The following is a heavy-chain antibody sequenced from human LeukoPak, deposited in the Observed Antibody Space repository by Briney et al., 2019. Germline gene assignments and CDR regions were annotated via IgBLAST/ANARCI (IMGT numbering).Heavy chain of an antibody. V-gene: IGHV1-2*02. CDR3: ARDRRYYDSSGYLSLYDY. D-gene: IGHD3-22*01. J-gene: IGHJ4*02. CDR2: INPNSGGT. Sequence: GASVKVSCKASGYTFTGYYMHWVRQAPGQGLEWMGWINPNSGGTNYAQKFQGRVTMTRGTSISTAYMELSRLRSDDTAVYYCARDRRYYDSSGYLSLYDYWGQGTLVTVSS. CDR1: GYTFTGYY.